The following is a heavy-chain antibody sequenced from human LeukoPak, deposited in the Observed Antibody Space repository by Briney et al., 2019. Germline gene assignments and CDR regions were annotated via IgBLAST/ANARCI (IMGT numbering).Heavy chain of an antibody. CDR1: GGSISSYY. D-gene: IGHD5-12*01. CDR3: AGDRYSFSYDSGYDL. J-gene: IGHJ4*02. CDR2: IYTSGST. V-gene: IGHV4-4*07. Sequence: PSETLSLTCTVSGGSISSYYWSWIRQPAGKGLEWIGRIYTSGSTNYNPSLKSRVTMSVDTSKNQFSLKLSSVTAADTAVYYCAGDRYSFSYDSGYDLWGQGTLVTVSS.